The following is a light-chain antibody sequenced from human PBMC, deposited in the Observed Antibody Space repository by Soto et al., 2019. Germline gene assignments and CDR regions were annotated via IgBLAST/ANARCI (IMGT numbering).Light chain of an antibody. CDR1: QSVSNY. V-gene: IGKV3-11*01. CDR3: QQRYNWPPVVS. J-gene: IGKJ4*01. Sequence: EIVLTQSPSTLSSSRGERATLSCRASQSVSNYLAWYQLKPGQAPRLLIYDASTRATGIAVRFSCSGSGSDLTFTISSLELEDFGVYYCQQRYNWPPVVSFGGGTKVESK. CDR2: DAS.